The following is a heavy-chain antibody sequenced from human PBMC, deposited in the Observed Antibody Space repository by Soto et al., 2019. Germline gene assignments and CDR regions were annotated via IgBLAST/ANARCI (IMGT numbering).Heavy chain of an antibody. D-gene: IGHD4-17*01. Sequence: QLQLQESGSGVVKPSQTLSLTCAVSGGSISSGGYSWSWIRQPPGKGLEWIGYIYHSGSTYYNPSLKSRVTISVDRSKNQFSLKLSSVTAADTAVYYCASRNDYHYDYWGQGTLVTVSS. CDR3: ASRNDYHYDY. CDR2: IYHSGST. J-gene: IGHJ4*02. V-gene: IGHV4-30-2*01. CDR1: GGSISSGGYS.